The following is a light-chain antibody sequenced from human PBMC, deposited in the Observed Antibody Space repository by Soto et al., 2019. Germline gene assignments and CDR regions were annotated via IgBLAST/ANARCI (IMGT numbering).Light chain of an antibody. Sequence: EIVLTQTPATLSSFPGDRFTLSCRASQGVNTRLAWYQHRPGQXHRXXIYLTSNRAAGIPARFSGSGSGTDGTITISDVQPEDCEIYDGHQRQSWPRTFGQGTKVDIK. V-gene: IGKV3-11*01. CDR2: LTS. CDR1: QGVNTR. J-gene: IGKJ1*01. CDR3: HQRQSWPRT.